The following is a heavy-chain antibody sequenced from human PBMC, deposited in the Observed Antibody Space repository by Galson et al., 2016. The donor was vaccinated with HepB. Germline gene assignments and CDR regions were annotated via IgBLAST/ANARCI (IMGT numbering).Heavy chain of an antibody. CDR2: INPSGGST. CDR3: AYDYGDYNFDY. CDR1: GYAFASYN. Sequence: KVSCKASGYAFASYNMHWVRQAPGQGLEWMGIINPSGGSTNYAQKFQGRVTMTRDTSTSTVDVELSSLRSEDTAVYYCAYDYGDYNFDYWGQGTLVTVSS. D-gene: IGHD4-17*01. J-gene: IGHJ4*02. V-gene: IGHV1-46*01.